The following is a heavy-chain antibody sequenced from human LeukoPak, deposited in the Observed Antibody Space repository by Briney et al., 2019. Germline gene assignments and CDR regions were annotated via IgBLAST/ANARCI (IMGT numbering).Heavy chain of an antibody. D-gene: IGHD5-12*01. Sequence: SETLSLTCTVSGGSVSHTAYYWGWIRQPPGKGLEWIGNIYMNGHTYYNPSLALRSRVTLPLDTSTNEFSLKVSSVTAADTAVYYCARLSGYNLSRNAFNFWGQGTMVTVSS. CDR1: GGSVSHTAYY. CDR2: IYMNGHT. J-gene: IGHJ3*01. CDR3: ARLSGYNLSRNAFNF. V-gene: IGHV4-39*01.